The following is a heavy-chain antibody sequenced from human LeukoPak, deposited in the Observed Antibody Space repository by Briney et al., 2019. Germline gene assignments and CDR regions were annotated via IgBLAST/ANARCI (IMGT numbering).Heavy chain of an antibody. J-gene: IGHJ4*02. CDR1: GYTFTEYY. CDR2: LNPDSGGT. CDR3: ARGPRRAFDY. Sequence: ASVKVSCKASGYTFTEYYVHWVRQAPGQGLEWMGWLNPDSGGTNYAQKSEGRVTFTRDTSISTAYMEVNNVTSDDTALYYCARGPRRAFDYWGQGTLVTVS. V-gene: IGHV1-2*02.